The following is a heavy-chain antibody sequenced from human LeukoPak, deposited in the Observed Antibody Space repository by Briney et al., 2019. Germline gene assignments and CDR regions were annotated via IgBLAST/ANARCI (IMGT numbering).Heavy chain of an antibody. V-gene: IGHV1-18*01. D-gene: IGHD3-22*01. CDR2: ISAYNGNT. Sequence: ASVKVSCKASGYTFTSYGISWVRQAPGQGLEWMGWISAYNGNTNYAQKLQGRVTMTTDTSTSTAYMELRSLRSGDTAVYYCARGYYDSSDFEYFQHWGQGTLVTVSS. J-gene: IGHJ1*01. CDR3: ARGYYDSSDFEYFQH. CDR1: GYTFTSYG.